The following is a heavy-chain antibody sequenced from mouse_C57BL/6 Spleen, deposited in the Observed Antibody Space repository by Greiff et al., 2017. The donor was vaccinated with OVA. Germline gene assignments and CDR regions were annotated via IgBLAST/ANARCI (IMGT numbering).Heavy chain of an antibody. CDR2: IDPANGNT. CDR3: DKDYSSSYGYFDV. Sequence: VQLQQSVAELVRPGASVKLSCTASGFNIKNSYMHWVKQRPEQGLEWIGRIDPANGNTKYAPKFQGKATITADTSSNTAYLQLSSLTSEDTAIYYCDKDYSSSYGYFDVWGTGTTVTVSS. J-gene: IGHJ1*03. D-gene: IGHD1-1*01. CDR1: GFNIKNSY. V-gene: IGHV14-3*01.